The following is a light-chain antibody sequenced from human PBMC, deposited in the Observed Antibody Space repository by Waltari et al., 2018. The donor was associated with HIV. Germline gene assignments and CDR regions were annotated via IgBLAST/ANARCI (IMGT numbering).Light chain of an antibody. V-gene: IGLV2-14*03. J-gene: IGLJ3*02. CDR1: AAVIGGSNS. Sequence: QSDLTQPASVSGSPGQSVTISCTGTAAVIGGSNSVSWYQHHPGKAPKLIIFHVNNRPPCISSRFSGSNSGNTASLTISGLQTEDEADFYCSSYMDYGTLVFGGGTNLTVL. CDR3: SSYMDYGTLV. CDR2: HVN.